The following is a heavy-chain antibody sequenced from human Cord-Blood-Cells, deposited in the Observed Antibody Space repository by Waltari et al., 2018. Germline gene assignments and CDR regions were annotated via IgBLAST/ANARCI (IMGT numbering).Heavy chain of an antibody. CDR2: INSNGSST. J-gene: IGHJ4*02. CDR3: ARDRGGIAARLDY. V-gene: IGHV3-74*01. D-gene: IGHD6-6*01. CDR1: GFHFSSYW. Sequence: EVQLVESGGGLVQPGGSLGLSCAASGFHFSSYWMHWVPQAPGKGLVWVSRINSNGSSTSYADSVKGRYTISRDNAKNTLYLQMNSLRADDTAVYYCARDRGGIAARLDYWGQGTLVTVSS.